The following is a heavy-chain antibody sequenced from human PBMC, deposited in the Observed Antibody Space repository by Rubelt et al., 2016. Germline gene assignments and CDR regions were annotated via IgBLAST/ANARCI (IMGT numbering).Heavy chain of an antibody. D-gene: IGHD1-14*01. J-gene: IGHJ4*02. CDR2: ISSSGSTI. Sequence: GSGLEWVSYISSSGSTIYYADSVKGRFTISRDNSKNTLYLQMNSLRAEDTAVYYCAKGSRGAATGANFDYWGQGTLVTVSS. CDR3: AKGSRGAATGANFDY. V-gene: IGHV3-48*01.